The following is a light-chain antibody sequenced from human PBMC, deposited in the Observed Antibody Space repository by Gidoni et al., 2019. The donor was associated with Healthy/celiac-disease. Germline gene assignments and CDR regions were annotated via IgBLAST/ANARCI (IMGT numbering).Light chain of an antibody. Sequence: EIVMTQSPATLSVSPGERATLSCRASQSVSSNLAWYQQKPGQAPRLLIYGIPARFSGSGSGTEFTLTISSLQSEDFAVYYCQQYNNWPPDDTWTFGQGTKVEIK. V-gene: IGKV3D-15*01. CDR1: QSVSSN. CDR3: QQYNNWPPDDTWT. J-gene: IGKJ1*01.